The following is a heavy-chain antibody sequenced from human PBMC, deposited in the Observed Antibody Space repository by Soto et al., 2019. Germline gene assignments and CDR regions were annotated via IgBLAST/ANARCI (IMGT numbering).Heavy chain of an antibody. Sequence: RSLKLSCSASGFTFSSYDMHWVRQATGRGLEWVSAIGTAGDTYYPGSVKGRFTISRENAKNSLYLQMNSLRAGDTAVYYCARALPSGWSAPAYHAYYYSGMDVWGQGTTVTVSS. CDR1: GFTFSSYD. CDR2: IGTAGDT. J-gene: IGHJ6*02. D-gene: IGHD6-19*01. V-gene: IGHV3-13*01. CDR3: ARALPSGWSAPAYHAYYYSGMDV.